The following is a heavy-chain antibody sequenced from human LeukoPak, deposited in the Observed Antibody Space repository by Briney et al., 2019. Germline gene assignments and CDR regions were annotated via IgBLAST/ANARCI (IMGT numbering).Heavy chain of an antibody. CDR3: ARGVFGESLES. Sequence: ASVKVSCKASRRTFTGYYVYWVRQAPGQGLEWMGWMNPNVGGANFPQKFQGRVTVTSDPAISAAYMELRRLRSDDTAVYYCARGVFGESLESWGQGTLVTVSS. CDR1: RRTFTGYY. CDR2: MNPNVGGA. J-gene: IGHJ4*02. V-gene: IGHV1-2*02. D-gene: IGHD3-10*02.